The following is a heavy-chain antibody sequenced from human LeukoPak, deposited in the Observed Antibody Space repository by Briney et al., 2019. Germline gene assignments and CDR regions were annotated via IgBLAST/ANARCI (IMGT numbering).Heavy chain of an antibody. CDR2: IYPGDSDT. J-gene: IGHJ3*02. CDR1: GYSFTSYW. D-gene: IGHD1-26*01. Sequence: GESLKISCTGSGYSFTSYWIAWVRQMPGKGLEYMGIIYPGDSDTRYSPSFQGQVTISADKSISTAYLQWSSLKASDTAMYYCARRVGGTTSRAFDIWGQGTMASVSS. CDR3: ARRVGGTTSRAFDI. V-gene: IGHV5-51*01.